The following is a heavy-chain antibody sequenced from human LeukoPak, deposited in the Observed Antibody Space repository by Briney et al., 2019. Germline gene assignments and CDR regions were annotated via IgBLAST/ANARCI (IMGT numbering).Heavy chain of an antibody. CDR2: INNDGSAR. J-gene: IGHJ3*02. V-gene: IGHV3-74*01. Sequence: GGSLRLSCAASGFTFSSYWMHWVRQVPGKGLEWVSRINNDGSARIYADSVKGRFTISRDNAKNSLYLQMNSLRAEDTAVYYCARAMGRDGYNYYPHAFDIWGQGTMVTVSS. CDR1: GFTFSSYW. D-gene: IGHD5-24*01. CDR3: ARAMGRDGYNYYPHAFDI.